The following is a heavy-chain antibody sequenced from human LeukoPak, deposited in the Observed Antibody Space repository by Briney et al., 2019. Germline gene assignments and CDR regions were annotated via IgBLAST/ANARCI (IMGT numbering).Heavy chain of an antibody. CDR3: ARQAAAGLDY. Sequence: VGSLRLSCAASEFTVDDTYMSWVRQTPGKGLEWASVVYSGGKTFYADSVKGRFTISRDTSKNTVYLQMNTLRADDTAVYYCARQAAAGLDYWGQGTLVTVSS. J-gene: IGHJ4*02. D-gene: IGHD6-13*01. CDR1: EFTVDDTY. CDR2: VYSGGKT. V-gene: IGHV3-66*02.